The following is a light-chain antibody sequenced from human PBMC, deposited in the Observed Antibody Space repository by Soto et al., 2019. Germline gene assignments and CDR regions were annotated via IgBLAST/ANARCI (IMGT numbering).Light chain of an antibody. CDR2: DAS. CDR1: QSVSSY. Sequence: EIVLTQSPATLSLSPGERATLSCRASQSVSSYLAWYQQQPGQAPRLLIYDASNRAAVIPARFSGSGSGTDFTLTISSLEPEDFAVYYCQQRSNWPPTFGQGTRLEIK. J-gene: IGKJ5*01. CDR3: QQRSNWPPT. V-gene: IGKV3-11*01.